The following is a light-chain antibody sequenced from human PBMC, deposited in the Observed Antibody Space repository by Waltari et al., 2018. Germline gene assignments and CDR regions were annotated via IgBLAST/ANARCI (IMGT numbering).Light chain of an antibody. J-gene: IGLJ2*01. Sequence: QSVLEQPASVSAAPGQKVTISCSGHTSNLGNHYVSWYQQFPGKAPQVLIYSNDKRPSGIPDRFSGSKSGTSAALTITGLQTGDEAEYFCGTWDSGLSAGLFGGGTKLTVL. CDR2: SND. CDR3: GTWDSGLSAGL. CDR1: TSNLGNHY. V-gene: IGLV1-51*01.